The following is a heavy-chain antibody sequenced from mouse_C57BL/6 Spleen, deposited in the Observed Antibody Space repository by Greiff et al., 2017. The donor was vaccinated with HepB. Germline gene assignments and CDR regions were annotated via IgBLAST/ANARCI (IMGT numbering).Heavy chain of an antibody. CDR3: ARGRVHWYFDV. J-gene: IGHJ1*03. CDR1: GFTFSSYA. CDR2: ISDGGSYT. V-gene: IGHV5-4*03. Sequence: EVNVVESGGGLVKPGGSLKLSCAASGFTFSSYAMSWVRQTPEKRLEWVATISDGGSYTYYPDNVKGRFTISRDNAKNNLYLQMSHLKSEDTAMYYCARGRVHWYFDVWGTGTTVTVSS.